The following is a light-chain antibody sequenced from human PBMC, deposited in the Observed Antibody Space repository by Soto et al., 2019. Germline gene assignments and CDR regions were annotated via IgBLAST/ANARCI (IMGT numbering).Light chain of an antibody. V-gene: IGKV3-20*01. CDR3: QQYGSSPPVT. CDR1: QTVTRSY. J-gene: IGKJ1*01. CDR2: GAS. Sequence: EIVLTQSPGTLSLSPGERATLSCRASQTVTRSYVAWYQQKPGQAPRLLIYGASTRATGIPARFSGSGSGTDFTLTISRLEPEDFAVYYCQQYGSSPPVTFGQGTKVHIK.